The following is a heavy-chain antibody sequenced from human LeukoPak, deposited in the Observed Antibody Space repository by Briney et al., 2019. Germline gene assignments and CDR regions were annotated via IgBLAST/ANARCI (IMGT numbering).Heavy chain of an antibody. CDR3: AAGRGWLIDY. V-gene: IGHV3-21*01. J-gene: IGHJ4*02. Sequence: GGSLRLSCAASGFIFGDYAMNWVRQAPGKGLEWVSSISSRSTYIYYAGSVKGRFTISRDDAKNSLYLQMNNLRVEDTAVYYCAAGRGWLIDYWGQGTLVTASS. D-gene: IGHD3-22*01. CDR2: ISSRSTYI. CDR1: GFIFGDYA.